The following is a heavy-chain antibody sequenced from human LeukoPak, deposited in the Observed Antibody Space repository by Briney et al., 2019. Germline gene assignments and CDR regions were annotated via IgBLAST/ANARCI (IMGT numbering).Heavy chain of an antibody. CDR3: AREYRGVYCGGDCYTYFDY. J-gene: IGHJ4*02. CDR2: IYSGGST. D-gene: IGHD2-21*02. V-gene: IGHV3-66*01. Sequence: HPGGSLRLSCAASGFTVSSNYMSWVRQAPGKGLEWVSVIYSGGSTCYADSVKGRFTISRDNSKNTLYLQMNSLRAEDTAVYYCAREYRGVYCGGDCYTYFDYWGQGTLVTVSS. CDR1: GFTVSSNY.